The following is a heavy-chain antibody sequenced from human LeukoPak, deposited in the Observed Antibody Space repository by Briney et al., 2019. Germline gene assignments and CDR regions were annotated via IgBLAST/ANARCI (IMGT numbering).Heavy chain of an antibody. CDR3: ARGGTTVRDAFDI. D-gene: IGHD4-17*01. J-gene: IGHJ3*02. V-gene: IGHV3-64*01. Sequence: GGSLRLSCAASGFTFSSYAMHWVRQAPGKGLEYVSAISSNGGSTYYANSVKGRFTISRDNSKNTLYLQMGSLRAEDMAVYYCARGGTTVRDAFDIWGQGTMVTVSS. CDR1: GFTFSSYA. CDR2: ISSNGGST.